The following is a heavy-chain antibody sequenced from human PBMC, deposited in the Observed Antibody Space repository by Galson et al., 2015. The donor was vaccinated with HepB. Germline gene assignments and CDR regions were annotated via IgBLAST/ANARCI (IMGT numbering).Heavy chain of an antibody. D-gene: IGHD5-24*01. CDR3: ARDRSDGYKLGRYGMEV. CDR2: ISSSSSYI. V-gene: IGHV3-21*01. J-gene: IGHJ6*02. Sequence: FPRISSAASGFTFSSHSMNWVRKTPGKRLEWTSSISSSSSYIYYADSVKGRFTISRDNAKNSLYLKMNSLRAEDTAVYYCARDRSDGYKLGRYGMEVWGQGTTITVSS. CDR1: GFTFSSHS.